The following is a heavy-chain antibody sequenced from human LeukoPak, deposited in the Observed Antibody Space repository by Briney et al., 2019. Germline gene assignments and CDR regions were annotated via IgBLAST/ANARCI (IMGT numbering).Heavy chain of an antibody. CDR2: IDYSGNT. V-gene: IGHV4-39*01. CDR3: VRRVSTYGGWFDR. Sequence: SETLSPTCSVSGDSIRSNNYHWGWIRPSPGKGLEWIGTIDYSGNTYYNPSLNSRVTISADTSRNQFSLKLSSVTAADTAIYYCVRRVSTYGGWFDRWGQGALVTVSS. CDR1: GDSIRSNNYH. J-gene: IGHJ5*02. D-gene: IGHD1-1*01.